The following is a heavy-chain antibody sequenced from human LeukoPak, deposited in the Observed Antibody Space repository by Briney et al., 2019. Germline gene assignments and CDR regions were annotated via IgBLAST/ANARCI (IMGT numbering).Heavy chain of an antibody. Sequence: SETLSLTCAVSGGSISSNNWWSWVRQPPGKGLEWIGEIYHSGTANYNPSLKSRVTMSVDKSKNQFSLKVNSVTAADTAVYYCTRMHGDYRDSLGQGTLVTVSS. CDR1: GGSISSNNW. CDR2: IYHSGTA. D-gene: IGHD4-17*01. CDR3: TRMHGDYRDS. J-gene: IGHJ4*02. V-gene: IGHV4-4*02.